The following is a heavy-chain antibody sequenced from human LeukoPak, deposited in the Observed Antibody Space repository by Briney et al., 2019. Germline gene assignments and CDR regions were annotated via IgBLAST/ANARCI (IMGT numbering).Heavy chain of an antibody. D-gene: IGHD3-10*01. CDR1: GFTFDDYA. Sequence: GGSLRLSCAASGFTFDDYAMRWVRHAPGKGLEWVSGISWNSGSIDYADSVKGRFTISRDNAKNSLYLQMNSLRAEDTALYYCAKDIGARLRGVMTRWGQGTLVTVSS. CDR2: ISWNSGSI. CDR3: AKDIGARLRGVMTR. V-gene: IGHV3-9*01. J-gene: IGHJ4*02.